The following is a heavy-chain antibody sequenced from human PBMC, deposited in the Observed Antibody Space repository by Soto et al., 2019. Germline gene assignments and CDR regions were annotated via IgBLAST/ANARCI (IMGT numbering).Heavy chain of an antibody. D-gene: IGHD4-17*01. Sequence: LSLTCTVSGGSISSGGYYWSWIRQHPGKGLEWIGYIYYSGSTYYNPSLKSRVTISVDTXXXXXXLXLXSXXXADTXVYYCSRAPTVTTMYYYYGMDVWGQGTTVTVTS. J-gene: IGHJ6*02. V-gene: IGHV4-31*03. CDR1: GGSISSGGYY. CDR2: IYYSGST. CDR3: SRAPTVTTMYYYYGMDV.